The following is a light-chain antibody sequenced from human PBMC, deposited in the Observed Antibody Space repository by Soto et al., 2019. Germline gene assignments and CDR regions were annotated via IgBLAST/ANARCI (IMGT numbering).Light chain of an antibody. J-gene: IGLJ3*02. CDR3: SSTAGNNNLV. CDR1: SSDVGGHNY. CDR2: EVS. Sequence: QSVLTQSPSASGSPGQSVTISCTGTSSDVGGHNYVSWYQHHPGKAPKLIIYEVSKRPSAVPDRFSGSKSGNTASLTVSGLQAEDEAVYYCSSTAGNNNLVFGGGTKLTVL. V-gene: IGLV2-8*01.